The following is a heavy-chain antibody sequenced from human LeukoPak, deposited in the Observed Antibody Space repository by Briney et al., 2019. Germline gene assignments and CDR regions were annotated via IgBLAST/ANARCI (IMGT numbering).Heavy chain of an antibody. Sequence: GASVKVSCKVSGYTLTELSMHWVRQAPGKGLEWMGGFDPEDGETIYAQKFQGRVAMTEDTSKDTAYMELSSLRSEDTAVYYCATDTYSSSWYYYGMDVWGQGTTVTVSS. CDR3: ATDTYSSSWYYYGMDV. J-gene: IGHJ6*02. CDR1: GYTLTELS. CDR2: FDPEDGET. D-gene: IGHD6-13*01. V-gene: IGHV1-24*01.